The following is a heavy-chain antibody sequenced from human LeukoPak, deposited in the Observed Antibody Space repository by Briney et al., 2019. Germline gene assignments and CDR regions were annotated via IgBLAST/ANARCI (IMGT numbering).Heavy chain of an antibody. CDR1: GYSISSGYY. CDR2: IYHSGST. CDR3: ASTGYTAGYYYMDV. V-gene: IGHV4-38-2*02. Sequence: ETSETLSLTCTVSGYSISSGYYWGWIRQPPGKGLEWIGSIYHSGSTYYNPSLKSRVTISVDTSKNQFSLKLSSVAAADTAVYYCASTGYTAGYYYMDVWGKGTTVTVS. D-gene: IGHD5-18*01. J-gene: IGHJ6*03.